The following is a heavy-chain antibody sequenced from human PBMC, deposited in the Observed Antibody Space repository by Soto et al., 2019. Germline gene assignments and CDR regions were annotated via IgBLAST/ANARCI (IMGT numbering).Heavy chain of an antibody. D-gene: IGHD6-13*01. CDR2: IIPILGIA. Sequence: ASVKVSCKASGGTFSSYTISWVRQAPGQGLEWMGRIIPILGIANYAQKFQGRVTITADKSTSTAYMELSSLRSEDTAVYYCAREVQIGSLIAAAGTGAFDIWGQGTMVTVSS. CDR1: GGTFSSYT. J-gene: IGHJ3*02. V-gene: IGHV1-69*04. CDR3: AREVQIGSLIAAAGTGAFDI.